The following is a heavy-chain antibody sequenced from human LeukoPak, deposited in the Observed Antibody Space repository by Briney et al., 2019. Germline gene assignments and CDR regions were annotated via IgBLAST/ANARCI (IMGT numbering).Heavy chain of an antibody. J-gene: IGHJ5*02. CDR3: ATGTKAHILPAYMRDGWFDP. V-gene: IGHV3-23*01. Sequence: QPGGTLRLSCAASGFTFSSYVMSWVRQAPGKGLEWGSAISNSCDNTYYADSVKGRFTISRDNSKNTRDLKMNSLRAEETLVYYCATGTKAHILPAYMRDGWFDPWGQGTLVTVSS. CDR2: ISNSCDNT. D-gene: IGHD3-9*01. CDR1: GFTFSSYV.